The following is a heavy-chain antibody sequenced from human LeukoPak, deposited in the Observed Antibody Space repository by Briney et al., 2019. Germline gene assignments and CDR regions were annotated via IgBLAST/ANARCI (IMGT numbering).Heavy chain of an antibody. CDR3: ARESHGWGSHDY. CDR1: GFTFSRHW. V-gene: IGHV3-74*01. CDR2: VSSDVTVT. J-gene: IGHJ4*02. Sequence: GGSLRLSCAASGFTFSRHWMHWVRQAPGKGLLWVSRVSSDVTVTTYADSVRGRFTISRDNAKNTLYLQMKSLRDDDTAVYYCARESHGWGSHDYWGQGTLVSVSS. D-gene: IGHD3-16*01.